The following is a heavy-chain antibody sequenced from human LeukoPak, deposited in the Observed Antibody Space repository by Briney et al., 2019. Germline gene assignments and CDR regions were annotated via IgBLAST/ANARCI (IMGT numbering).Heavy chain of an antibody. D-gene: IGHD6-19*01. CDR1: GGSISSSSYY. V-gene: IGHV4-39*01. CDR2: IYYSGST. CDR3: TRPYSSGWYSDY. J-gene: IGHJ4*02. Sequence: PSETLSLTCTVSGGSISSSSYYWGWIRQPPGKGLEWIGSIYYSGSTYYNPSLKSRVTISVDTSKNQFSLKLSSVTAADTAVYYCTRPYSSGWYSDYWGQGILVTVSS.